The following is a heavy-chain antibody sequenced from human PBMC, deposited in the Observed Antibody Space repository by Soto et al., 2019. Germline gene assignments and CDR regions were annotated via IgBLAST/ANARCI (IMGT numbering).Heavy chain of an antibody. J-gene: IGHJ4*02. CDR3: ARVWYVLVPAAYGPYYY. Sequence: GGSLRVSWVGSGFTFRSYAMHWVRQAPGEGLEWVAVISYDGKNKYYADSVKGRFTISSDNSKNTLFLQMNSLRAEDTAVFYCARVWYVLVPAAYGPYYYCAQGTVVTVSS. V-gene: IGHV3-30*04. CDR2: ISYDGKNK. CDR1: GFTFRSYA. D-gene: IGHD2-2*01.